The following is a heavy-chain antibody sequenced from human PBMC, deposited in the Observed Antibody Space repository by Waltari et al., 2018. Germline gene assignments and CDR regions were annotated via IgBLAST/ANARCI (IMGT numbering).Heavy chain of an antibody. J-gene: IGHJ6*02. V-gene: IGHV1-24*01. Sequence: QVQLVQSGAEVKKPGASVKVSCKVSGYTLTELSMHWVRQAPGKGLEWRGGFETEDGETIYAQKFQGRVTMNEDTSTDTAYMELSRLRTEETAVYYCATVRAARPAAGMDVWGQGTTVTVYS. D-gene: IGHD6-6*01. CDR1: GYTLTELS. CDR3: ATVRAARPAAGMDV. CDR2: FETEDGET.